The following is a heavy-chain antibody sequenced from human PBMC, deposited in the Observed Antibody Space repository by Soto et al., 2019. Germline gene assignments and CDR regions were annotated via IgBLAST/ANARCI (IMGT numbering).Heavy chain of an antibody. CDR1: GGSISSGGYY. J-gene: IGHJ4*02. CDR2: IYYSGST. V-gene: IGHV4-31*03. CDR3: ARDQGREWLQEPMYYFDY. D-gene: IGHD5-12*01. Sequence: SETLSLTCTVSGGSISSGGYYWSWIRQHPGKGLEWIGYIYYSGSTYYNPSLKSRVTISVDTSKNQFSLKLSSVTAADTAVYYCARDQGREWLQEPMYYFDYWGQGTLVTVSS.